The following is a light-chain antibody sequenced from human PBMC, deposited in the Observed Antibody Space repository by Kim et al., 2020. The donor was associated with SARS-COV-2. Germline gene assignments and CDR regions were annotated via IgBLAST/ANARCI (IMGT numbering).Light chain of an antibody. Sequence: QSALTQPASVSGCPGQSITISCTGTSSDVGGYNYVSWYQQHPLKAPKLMIYDVSKRPSGVSDRFSGSKSGNTASLTISGLQAEDEADYYCSSYTSSSTYVFGTGTKVTVL. CDR2: DVS. V-gene: IGLV2-14*01. CDR3: SSYTSSSTYV. J-gene: IGLJ1*01. CDR1: SSDVGGYNY.